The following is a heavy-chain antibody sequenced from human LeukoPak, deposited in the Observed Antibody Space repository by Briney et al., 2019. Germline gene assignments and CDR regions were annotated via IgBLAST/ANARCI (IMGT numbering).Heavy chain of an antibody. J-gene: IGHJ4*02. V-gene: IGHV4-34*01. CDR2: INHSGST. CDR3: ARVGRGDYHDSSGYPLLYFDY. Sequence: SETLSLTCAVYGGSFSGYYWNWIRQSPGKGLEWIGEINHSGSTNYNPSLKSRVTILLDTSKNQFSLKLSSVTAADTAVYYCARVGRGDYHDSSGYPLLYFDYWGQGTLVTVSS. CDR1: GGSFSGYY. D-gene: IGHD3-22*01.